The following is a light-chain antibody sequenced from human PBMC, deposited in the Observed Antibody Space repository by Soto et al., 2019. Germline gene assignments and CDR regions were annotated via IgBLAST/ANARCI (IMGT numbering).Light chain of an antibody. J-gene: IGLJ2*01. CDR2: DNH. V-gene: IGLV1-51*01. Sequence: QSVLTQPPSVSAAPGQKVTISCSGSSSNIGNNFVSWYQHLPGTAPKLLIYDNHKRPSGIPDRFSGSKSGTSATLGITGLQTGDEADYYCGTWDSSLSTGDVVFGGGTKLTVL. CDR3: GTWDSSLSTGDVV. CDR1: SSNIGNNF.